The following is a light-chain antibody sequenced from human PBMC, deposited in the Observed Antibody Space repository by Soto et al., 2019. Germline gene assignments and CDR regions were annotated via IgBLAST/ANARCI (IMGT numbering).Light chain of an antibody. V-gene: IGKV3-20*01. Sequence: EIVMTQSPATLSMSPEERATLSCRASQNIISNLAWYQQKPGQAPRLLIYGASSRATGIPDRFSGSGSGTDFTLTISRLEPEDFAVYYCQQYGSSPITFGQGARLEIK. CDR3: QQYGSSPIT. CDR2: GAS. J-gene: IGKJ5*01. CDR1: QNIISN.